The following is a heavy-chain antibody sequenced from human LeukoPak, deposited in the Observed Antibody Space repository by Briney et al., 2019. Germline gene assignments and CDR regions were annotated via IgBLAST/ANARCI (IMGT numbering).Heavy chain of an antibody. D-gene: IGHD3-22*01. Sequence: GASVKVSCKASGGTFSSYAISWVRQAPGQGLEWMGGIIPIFGTANYAQKFQGRVTITRDESTSTAYMELSSLRSEDTAVYYCARASRYYDSSGYYYGYWGQGTLVTVSS. CDR1: GGTFSSYA. V-gene: IGHV1-69*05. CDR2: IIPIFGTA. J-gene: IGHJ4*02. CDR3: ARASRYYDSSGYYYGY.